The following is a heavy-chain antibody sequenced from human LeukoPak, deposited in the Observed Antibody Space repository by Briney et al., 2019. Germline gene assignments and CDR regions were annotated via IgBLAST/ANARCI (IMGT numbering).Heavy chain of an antibody. V-gene: IGHV3-74*01. CDR2: INSDGSST. J-gene: IGHJ4*02. CDR1: GFTFSSYW. D-gene: IGHD3-3*01. CDR3: ARDYDFWSGYDY. Sequence: PGGSLRLSCAASGFTFSSYWMHWVRHAPGKGLVWVSRINSDGSSTSYADSVKGRFTISRDNAKNTLYLQMNSLRAEDTAVYYCARDYDFWSGYDYWGQGTLVTVSS.